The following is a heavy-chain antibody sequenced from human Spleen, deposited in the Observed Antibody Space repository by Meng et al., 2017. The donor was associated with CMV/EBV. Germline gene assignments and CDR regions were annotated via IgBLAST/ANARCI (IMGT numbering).Heavy chain of an antibody. D-gene: IGHD3-22*01. Sequence: GESMKFSCASSGFTFSSYAMHWVRQAPGKGLEWVAVISYNGSKKYYADSVKGRFTISRDNSKNTLYLQMNSLRADDTAVYYCARAPNYNDSSGYYWGQGTLVTVSS. CDR1: GFTFSSYA. CDR2: ISYNGSKK. CDR3: ARAPNYNDSSGYY. J-gene: IGHJ4*02. V-gene: IGHV3-30*04.